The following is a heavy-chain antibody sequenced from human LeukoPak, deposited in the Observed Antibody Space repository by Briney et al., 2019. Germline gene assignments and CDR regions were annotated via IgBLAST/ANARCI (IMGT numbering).Heavy chain of an antibody. J-gene: IGHJ4*02. Sequence: PGGSLRLSCAASGFTFSNAWMSWVRQAPGKGLEWVGRIKSKTDGGTTDYAAPVKGRFTISRDDSKNTLYLQMNSLKTEDTAVYYCTTDEYYYGSGSYYLSYFDYWGRGTLVTVSS. CDR3: TTDEYYYGSGSYYLSYFDY. V-gene: IGHV3-15*01. CDR1: GFTFSNAW. CDR2: IKSKTDGGTT. D-gene: IGHD3-10*01.